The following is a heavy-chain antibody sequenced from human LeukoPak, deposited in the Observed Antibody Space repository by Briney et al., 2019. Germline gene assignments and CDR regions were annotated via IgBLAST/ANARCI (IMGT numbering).Heavy chain of an antibody. D-gene: IGHD2-2*01. CDR3: AREGSRGVVVPAAIWTYTKLRYFVRGWFDP. V-gene: IGHV1-69*01. CDR2: IIPIFGTA. J-gene: IGHJ5*02. CDR1: GGTFSSYA. Sequence: SVKVSCKASGGTFSSYAISWVRQAPGQGLEWMGGIIPIFGTANYAQKFQGRVTITVDESTSTAYMELSSLRSEDTAVYYCAREGSRGVVVPAAIWTYTKLRYFVRGWFDPWGQGTLVTVPS.